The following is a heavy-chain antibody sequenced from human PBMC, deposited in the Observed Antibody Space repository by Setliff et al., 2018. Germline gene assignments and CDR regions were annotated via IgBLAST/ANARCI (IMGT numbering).Heavy chain of an antibody. Sequence: GESLKISCKGSGYSFISYWIGWVRQMPGKGLEWMGIIYPSDSDTRYSPSFQGKVTISADQSISTAYLQWSSLKASDTAMYYCARLRMTTVTTSPPDYWGQGTLVTVSS. D-gene: IGHD4-17*01. CDR1: GYSFISYW. CDR3: ARLRMTTVTTSPPDY. J-gene: IGHJ4*02. CDR2: IYPSDSDT. V-gene: IGHV5-51*01.